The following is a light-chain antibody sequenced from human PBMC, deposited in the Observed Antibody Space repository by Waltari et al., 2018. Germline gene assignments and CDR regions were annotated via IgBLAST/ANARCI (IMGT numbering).Light chain of an antibody. Sequence: QSALTQPRSMSGSPGQAVTISCSGTSSDVGGHNYVTWYQQHPGKAPKLVIYDVNNRAPGVLERFSDVKAGNTASLTISGLQSEDEADFYCCSFAGGFTWVFGEGTRLTVL. CDR2: DVN. V-gene: IGLV2-11*01. CDR3: CSFAGGFTWV. J-gene: IGLJ3*02. CDR1: SSDVGGHNY.